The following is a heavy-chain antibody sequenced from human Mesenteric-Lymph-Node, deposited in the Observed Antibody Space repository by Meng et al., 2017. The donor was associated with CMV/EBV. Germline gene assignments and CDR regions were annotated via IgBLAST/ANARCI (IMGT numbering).Heavy chain of an antibody. CDR1: GFTFSSYA. J-gene: IGHJ4*02. CDR3: AREVPLYYFDY. V-gene: IGHV3-30*04. Sequence: SCAASGFTFSSYAMYWVRQAPGKGLEWVAVISYDGSNKYYADSVKGRFTISRDNSKNTLYLQMNSLRAEDTAVYYCAREVPLYYFDYWGQGTLVTVSS. CDR2: ISYDGSNK.